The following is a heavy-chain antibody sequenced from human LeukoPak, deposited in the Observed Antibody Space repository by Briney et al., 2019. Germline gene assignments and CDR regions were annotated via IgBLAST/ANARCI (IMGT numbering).Heavy chain of an antibody. CDR2: INPNSGGT. CDR3: AREASGYSYGYDY. V-gene: IGHV1-2*02. J-gene: IGHJ6*04. D-gene: IGHD5-18*01. CDR1: GYTFTGYY. Sequence: ASVKVSCKASGYTFTGYYMHWVRQAPGQGLEWMGWINPNSGGTSYAQKFQGRVTMTRDMSTSTVYMELSSLRSEDTAVYYCAREASGYSYGYDYWGKGTTVTVSS.